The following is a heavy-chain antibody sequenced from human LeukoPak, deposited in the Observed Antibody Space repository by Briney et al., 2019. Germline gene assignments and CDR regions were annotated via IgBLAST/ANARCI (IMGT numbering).Heavy chain of an antibody. CDR3: ARVERSLAWFDP. Sequence: SETLSLTCSASGGSINSGGYYWSWIRQHPGKGLEWVGYIYYSGTTYYNPSLRSRVTIALDTSQNQFSLKLSSATAADTAVYYCARVERSLAWFDPWGQGALVTVSS. J-gene: IGHJ5*02. V-gene: IGHV4-31*03. CDR1: GGSINSGGYY. CDR2: IYYSGTT. D-gene: IGHD1-1*01.